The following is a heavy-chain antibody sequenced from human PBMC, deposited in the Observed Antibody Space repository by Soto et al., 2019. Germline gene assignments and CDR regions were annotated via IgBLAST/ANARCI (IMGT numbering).Heavy chain of an antibody. Sequence: PSETLSITCTVSGGSLSSGSYSWGWIRQPPGKGLEWIGSIYYSGSTYYNPSLKSRVTISVDTSKNQFSLKLSSVTAADTAVYYCARPIVGDAGNWFDPWGQGTQVTVSA. D-gene: IGHD1-26*01. V-gene: IGHV4-39*01. J-gene: IGHJ5*01. CDR2: IYYSGST. CDR1: GGSLSSGSYS. CDR3: ARPIVGDAGNWFDP.